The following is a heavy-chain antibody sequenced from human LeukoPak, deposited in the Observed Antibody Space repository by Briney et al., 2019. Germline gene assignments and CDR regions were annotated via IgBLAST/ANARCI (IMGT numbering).Heavy chain of an antibody. J-gene: IGHJ6*03. Sequence: PSETLSLTCTVSGGSISSSSYYWGWIRQPPGKGLEWIGSIYYSGSTYYNPSLKSRVTISVDTSKNQFSLKLSSVTAADTAVYYCAREGGAARYYYYYYYMDVWGKGTTVTVSS. CDR2: IYYSGST. CDR3: AREGGAARYYYYYYYMDV. CDR1: GGSISSSSYY. V-gene: IGHV4-39*07. D-gene: IGHD2-15*01.